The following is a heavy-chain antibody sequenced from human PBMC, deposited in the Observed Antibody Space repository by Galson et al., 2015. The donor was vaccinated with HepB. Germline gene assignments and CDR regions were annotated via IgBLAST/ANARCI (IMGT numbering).Heavy chain of an antibody. CDR1: GYTFTSYA. J-gene: IGHJ4*02. CDR3: ARSGYSSGWKRFGY. V-gene: IGHV7-4-1*02. CDR2: INTNTGNP. D-gene: IGHD6-19*01. Sequence: SVKVSCKASGYTFTSYAMNWVRQAPGQGLEWMGWINTNTGNPTYAQGFTGRFVFSLDTSVSTAYLQISSLKAEDTAVYYCARSGYSSGWKRFGYWGQGTLVTVSS.